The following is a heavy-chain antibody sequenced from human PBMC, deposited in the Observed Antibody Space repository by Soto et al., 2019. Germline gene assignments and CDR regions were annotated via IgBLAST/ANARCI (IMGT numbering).Heavy chain of an antibody. J-gene: IGHJ6*02. V-gene: IGHV4-4*02. Sequence: QVQLQESGPGLVKPSGTLSLTCAVSGGSISSSYWWSWVRQPPGKGLEWIGEIYHSGSTNYNTSLKSRVTISVDKSKNQFSLKVTSVTAADTAVYYCARVSGSYYYGMDVWGQGTMVTVSS. CDR3: ARVSGSYYYGMDV. CDR2: IYHSGST. CDR1: GGSISSSYW.